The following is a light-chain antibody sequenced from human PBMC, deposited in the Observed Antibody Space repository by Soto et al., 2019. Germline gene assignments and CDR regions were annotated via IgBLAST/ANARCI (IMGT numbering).Light chain of an antibody. V-gene: IGKV1-6*01. J-gene: IGKJ1*01. CDR2: AAS. CDR3: LQDYNYPRT. Sequence: AIQMTQSPSSLSASVGDRVTITCRASQGIRNDLGWYQQKPGKASKLLIYAASSLQSGVPSRFSGSGSGTDFTLTISRLQPEDFATYYCLQDYNYPRTFGQGTKVEIK. CDR1: QGIRND.